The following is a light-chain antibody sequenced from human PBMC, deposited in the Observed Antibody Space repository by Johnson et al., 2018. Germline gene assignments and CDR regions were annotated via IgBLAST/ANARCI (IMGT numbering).Light chain of an antibody. CDR3: GTWDSCLSAGNV. Sequence: QSVLTQPPSVSAAPGQKVTISCSGSSSNIGNNYVSWYQQLPGTAPKLLIYDNTKRPSGIPDRFSGSKSGTSATLGITGLQTGDAADYYCGTWDSCLSAGNVFGTGTKFTVL. J-gene: IGLJ1*01. CDR1: SSNIGNNY. CDR2: DNT. V-gene: IGLV1-51*01.